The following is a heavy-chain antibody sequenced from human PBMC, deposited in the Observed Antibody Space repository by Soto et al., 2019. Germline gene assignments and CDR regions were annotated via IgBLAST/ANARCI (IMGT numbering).Heavy chain of an antibody. J-gene: IGHJ4*02. CDR3: ATLKHLVSGQYRDS. CDR1: GVSISSNNW. Sequence: QVQLQESGPRLVKPSGTLTLTCAVSGVSISSNNWWSCVRQTPGKGLKWLAEIYHVGSINYNPTFTGPVTLSVDMSTNQFSLTLSSVTVAVTAVSYCATLKHLVSGQYRDSWGQGTLVTVSS. D-gene: IGHD2-15*01. CDR2: IYHVGSI. V-gene: IGHV4-4*02.